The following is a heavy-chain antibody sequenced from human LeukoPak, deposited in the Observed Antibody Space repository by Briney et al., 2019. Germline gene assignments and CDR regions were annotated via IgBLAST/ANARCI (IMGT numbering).Heavy chain of an antibody. D-gene: IGHD2-21*02. CDR3: ARVGMVTIFDY. CDR1: GGSFSGYY. CDR2: INHSGST. Sequence: SETLSLTCAVYGGSFSGYYWSWIRQPPGKGLEWIGEINHSGSTNYSPSLKSRVTISVDTSKNQFSLKLSSVTAADTAVYYCARVGMVTIFDYWGQGTLVTVSS. V-gene: IGHV4-34*01. J-gene: IGHJ4*02.